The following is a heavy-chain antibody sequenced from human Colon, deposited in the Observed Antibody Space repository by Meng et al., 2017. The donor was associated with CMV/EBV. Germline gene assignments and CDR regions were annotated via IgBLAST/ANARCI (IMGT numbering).Heavy chain of an antibody. J-gene: IGHJ2*01. Sequence: GSLRLSCNVSGGSISSYYWGWIRQPPGKGLEWIGYFSYTGSTNYNPSLKSRVNISVDRSKNQFSLKLSSVTTADTAVYYCAKIIHYYEYSANNYNWYFDLWGRGTLVTVSS. D-gene: IGHD3-22*01. CDR1: GGSISSYY. CDR2: FSYTGST. CDR3: AKIIHYYEYSANNYNWYFDL. V-gene: IGHV4-59*01.